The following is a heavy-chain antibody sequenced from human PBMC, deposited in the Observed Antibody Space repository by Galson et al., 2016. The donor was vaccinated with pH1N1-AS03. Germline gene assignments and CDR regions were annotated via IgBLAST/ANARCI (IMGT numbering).Heavy chain of an antibody. CDR2: INEDGSTT. J-gene: IGHJ4*02. CDR1: GFTFTSSW. D-gene: IGHD1-26*01. V-gene: IGHV3-74*01. Sequence: GSLRLSCAASGFTFTSSWMHWVCQAPGKGLVWVSHINEDGSTTRYADSVKGRVTISRDNAKNTLYLQMNRLRAEDTAVYFCVREQGGSDDYWGQGTLVSVSS. CDR3: VREQGGSDDY.